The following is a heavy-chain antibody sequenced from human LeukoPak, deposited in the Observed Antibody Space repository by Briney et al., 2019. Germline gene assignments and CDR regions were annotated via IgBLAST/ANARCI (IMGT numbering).Heavy chain of an antibody. J-gene: IGHJ6*01. CDR2: ITGSGGST. Sequence: GGSLRLSCAASGFTFRSRAMSWVRQAPGKGLEWVSTITGSGGSTYYADSVKGRFTISRDNSKNTLFLQMNCLRAEDTAVYYCAREVAPLYFHYGMDVWGEGTAVTVSS. CDR3: AREVAPLYFHYGMDV. D-gene: IGHD1-26*01. CDR1: GFTFRSRA. V-gene: IGHV3-23*01.